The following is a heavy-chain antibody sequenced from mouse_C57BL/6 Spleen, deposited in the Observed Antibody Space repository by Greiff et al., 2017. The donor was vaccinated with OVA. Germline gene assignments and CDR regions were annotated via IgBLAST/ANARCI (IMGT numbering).Heavy chain of an antibody. CDR2: ISDGGSYT. CDR3: ARDRDYGSSDWYFDV. V-gene: IGHV5-4*01. Sequence: DVMLVESGGGLVKPGGSLKLSCAASGFTFSSYAMSWVRQTPEKRLEWVATISDGGSYTYYPDNVKGRFTISRDNAKNNLYLQMSHLKSEDTAMYYCARDRDYGSSDWYFDVWGTGTTVTVSS. CDR1: GFTFSSYA. J-gene: IGHJ1*03. D-gene: IGHD1-1*01.